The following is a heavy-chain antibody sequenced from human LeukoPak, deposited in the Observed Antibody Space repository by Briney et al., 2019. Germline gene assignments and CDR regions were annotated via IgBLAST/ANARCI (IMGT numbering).Heavy chain of an antibody. J-gene: IGHJ4*02. CDR1: GGTFSSYA. D-gene: IGHD3-22*01. CDR3: AGYDSSGFFDY. V-gene: IGHV1-69*06. Sequence: SVKVSCKASGGTFSSYAISWVRQAPGQGLEWMGGIIPIFSTANYAQKFQGRVTITADKSTSTAYMELSSLRSEDTAVYYCAGYDSSGFFDYWGQGTLVTVSS. CDR2: IIPIFSTA.